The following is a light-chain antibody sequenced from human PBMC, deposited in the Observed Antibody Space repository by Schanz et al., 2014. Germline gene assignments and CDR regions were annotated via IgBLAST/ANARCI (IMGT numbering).Light chain of an antibody. Sequence: QSALTQPASVSGSPGQSITISCTGTSSDVGAYDYVSWYQQHPGKVPKLMIYDVRNRPSGVSNRFSGSKSGNTASLTISGLQAEDEADYYCSSYAGSYVVFGGGTKLTVL. CDR3: SSYAGSYVV. CDR2: DVR. J-gene: IGLJ2*01. CDR1: SSDVGAYDY. V-gene: IGLV2-14*03.